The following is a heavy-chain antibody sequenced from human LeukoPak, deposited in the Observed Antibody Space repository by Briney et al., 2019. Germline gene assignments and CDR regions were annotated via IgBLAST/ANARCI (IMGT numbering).Heavy chain of an antibody. V-gene: IGHV1-46*01. D-gene: IGHD3-22*01. CDR3: ARLDYYDSSGYYPHDAFDI. Sequence: ASVKVSCKASGGTFSSYAISWVRQAPGQGLGWMGIINPSGGSTSYAQKFQGRVTMTRDTSTSTVYMELSSLRSEDTAVYYCARLDYYDSSGYYPHDAFDIWGQGTMVTVSS. CDR2: INPSGGST. CDR1: GGTFSSYA. J-gene: IGHJ3*02.